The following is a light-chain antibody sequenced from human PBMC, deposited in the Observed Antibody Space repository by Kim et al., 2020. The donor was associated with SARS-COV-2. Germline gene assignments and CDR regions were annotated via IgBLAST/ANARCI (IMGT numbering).Light chain of an antibody. Sequence: DIQMTQSPSSVSASVGDRVTITCRASERLTGWLAWYQQNPGKAPKLLIYVTSRLQSGVPSRFSGSGSGTDFTLTIDSLQPEDFATYFCQQANSFPWTFGQGTKVDIK. CDR1: ERLTGW. J-gene: IGKJ1*01. CDR3: QQANSFPWT. V-gene: IGKV1-12*01. CDR2: VTS.